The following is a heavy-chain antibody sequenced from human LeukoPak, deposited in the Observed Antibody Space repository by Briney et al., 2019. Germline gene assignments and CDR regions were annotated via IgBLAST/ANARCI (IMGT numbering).Heavy chain of an antibody. Sequence: PGGSLRLSCAASGFTFSSYSMNWVRQAPGKGLEWVSSISSSSSYIYYADSVKGRFTISRDNAKNSLYLQMNSLRAEDTAVYYCASGPRKKPYYYDSSGYFWFDPWGQGTLVTVSS. V-gene: IGHV3-21*01. CDR2: ISSSSSYI. CDR1: GFTFSSYS. J-gene: IGHJ5*02. CDR3: ASGPRKKPYYYDSSGYFWFDP. D-gene: IGHD3-22*01.